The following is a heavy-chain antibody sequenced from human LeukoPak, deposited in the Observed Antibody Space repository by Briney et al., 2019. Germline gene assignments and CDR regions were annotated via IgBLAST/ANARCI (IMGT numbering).Heavy chain of an antibody. J-gene: IGHJ5*02. CDR1: GFTFSSYW. V-gene: IGHV3-7*01. Sequence: GGSLRLSCAASGFTFSSYWMSWVRQAPGKGLEWEANIKQDGSEKYYVDSVKGRFTISRDNAKNSLYLQMNSLRAEDTAVYYCARDPLRVVVVAATHWFDPWGQGTLVTVSS. D-gene: IGHD2-15*01. CDR3: ARDPLRVVVVAATHWFDP. CDR2: IKQDGSEK.